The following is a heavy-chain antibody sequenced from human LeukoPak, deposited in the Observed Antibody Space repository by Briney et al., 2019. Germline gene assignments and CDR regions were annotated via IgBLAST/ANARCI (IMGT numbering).Heavy chain of an antibody. D-gene: IGHD4-17*01. J-gene: IGHJ4*02. CDR2: MSQSGST. CDR1: GGSISSGGYY. V-gene: IGHV4-30-2*01. CDR3: ARGNYGDYVY. Sequence: SQTLSLTCTVSGGSISSGGYYWTWIRQPPGKGLEWIGYMSQSGSTYYNPSLKSRVTISVDTSKNQFSLKLSSVTAADTAVYYCARGNYGDYVYWGQGTLVTVSS.